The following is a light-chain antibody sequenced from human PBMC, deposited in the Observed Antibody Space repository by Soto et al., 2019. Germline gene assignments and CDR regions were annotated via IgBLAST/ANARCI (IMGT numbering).Light chain of an antibody. CDR2: RNN. Sequence: QSVLTQPPSASGTPGQRVTISCSGSSSNIGSNYVYWYQQLPGTAPKLLIYRNNQRPSGVPDRFSGSKSGTSASLAISGLRSEDEADYYCAAWDDSLSALYVFGAGIKVTV. CDR3: AAWDDSLSALYV. CDR1: SSNIGSNY. J-gene: IGLJ1*01. V-gene: IGLV1-47*01.